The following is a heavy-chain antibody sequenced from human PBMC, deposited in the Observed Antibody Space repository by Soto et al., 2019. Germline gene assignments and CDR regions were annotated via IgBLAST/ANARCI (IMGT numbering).Heavy chain of an antibody. CDR3: AKDTASWNAFDI. J-gene: IGHJ3*02. CDR1: GFTFDDYA. Sequence: HPGGSLRLSCAASGFTFDDYAMHWVRQAPGKGLEWVSGISWNSGSIGYADSVKGRFTISRDSAKNSLYLQMNSLRAEDTALYYCAKDTASWNAFDIWGQGTMVTVSS. CDR2: ISWNSGSI. V-gene: IGHV3-9*01. D-gene: IGHD5-12*01.